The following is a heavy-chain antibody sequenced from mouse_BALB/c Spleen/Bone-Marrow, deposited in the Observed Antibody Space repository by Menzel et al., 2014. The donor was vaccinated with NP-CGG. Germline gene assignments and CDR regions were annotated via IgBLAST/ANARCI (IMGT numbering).Heavy chain of an antibody. V-gene: IGHV14-3*02. D-gene: IGHD1-1*01. CDR1: GFNIKDTY. CDR3: ARYYYGFYFDY. CDR2: IDPANGNT. Sequence: EVQLQESGAELVKPGAPVKLSCTASGFNIKDTYMHWVKQRPEQGLEWIGRIDPANGNTKYDPKFQGKATITADTSSNTAYLQISSLTSEDTAVYYCARYYYGFYFDYWGQGATLTVSS. J-gene: IGHJ2*01.